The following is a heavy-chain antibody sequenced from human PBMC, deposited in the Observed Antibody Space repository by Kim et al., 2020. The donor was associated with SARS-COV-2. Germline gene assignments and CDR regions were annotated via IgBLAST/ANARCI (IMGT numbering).Heavy chain of an antibody. Sequence: ADSVKGRFTISRDNAKNSLYLQMNSLRAEDTALYHCARTAAAGTIPFFDYWGQGTLVTVSS. V-gene: IGHV3-20*01. CDR3: ARTAAAGTIPFFDY. J-gene: IGHJ4*02. D-gene: IGHD6-13*01.